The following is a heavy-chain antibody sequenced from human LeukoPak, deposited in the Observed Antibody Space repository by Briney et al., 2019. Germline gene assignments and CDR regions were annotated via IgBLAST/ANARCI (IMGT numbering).Heavy chain of an antibody. CDR3: AIDHNSRWELLGH. D-gene: IGHD1-26*01. Sequence: GGSLRLSCAASGFTFSSFGMHWVRQAPGKGLEWVAFIRYDGSNKYYADSVKGRFTISRDNSKNTLYPQMDSLRADDTAVYYCAIDHNSRWELLGHWGQGTLVTVSS. CDR2: IRYDGSNK. J-gene: IGHJ4*02. CDR1: GFTFSSFG. V-gene: IGHV3-30*02.